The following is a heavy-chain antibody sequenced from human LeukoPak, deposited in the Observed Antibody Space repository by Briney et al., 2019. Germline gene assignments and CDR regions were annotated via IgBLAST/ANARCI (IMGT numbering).Heavy chain of an antibody. CDR3: AKRIYDSSGSFDY. J-gene: IGHJ4*02. CDR1: EFDFSSHA. CDR2: ISISGSKT. V-gene: IGHV3-23*01. D-gene: IGHD3-22*01. Sequence: GGSLRLSCAASEFDFSSHAMTWVRQAPGKGLEWVSAISISGSKTYYADSVKGRFTISRDNSKNTLYLQMNSLRAEDTAVYYCAKRIYDSSGSFDYWGQGTLVTVSS.